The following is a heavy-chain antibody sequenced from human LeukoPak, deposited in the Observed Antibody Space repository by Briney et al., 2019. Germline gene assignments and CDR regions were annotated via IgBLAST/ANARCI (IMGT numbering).Heavy chain of an antibody. CDR2: ITGGGST. CDR3: ARGVTTVTTGGDYFDY. D-gene: IGHD4-17*01. J-gene: IGHJ4*02. Sequence: GGSLRLSCAASGFTVNSYYMSWVRQAPGKGLECVAGITGGGSTFYTDSVRGRFTISRDNSKNTLYLQMNSLRAEDTAVYYCARGVTTVTTGGDYFDYWGQGTLVTVSS. CDR1: GFTVNSYY. V-gene: IGHV3-53*01.